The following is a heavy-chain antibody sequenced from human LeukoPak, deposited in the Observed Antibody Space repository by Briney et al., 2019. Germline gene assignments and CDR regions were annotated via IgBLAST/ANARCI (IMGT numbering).Heavy chain of an antibody. Sequence: SETLSLTCDVSGVSINTCCYYWTSIRQPPGKGLEWIGYKYYSGSTRYNSSLRSRLTISLDTSKNQFSLRLTSVTAADTAVYYCARGRSYGFDFDSWGPGTLVIVSS. CDR3: ARGRSYGFDFDS. V-gene: IGHV4-61*01. CDR1: GVSINTCCYY. D-gene: IGHD5-18*01. J-gene: IGHJ4*02. CDR2: KYYSGST.